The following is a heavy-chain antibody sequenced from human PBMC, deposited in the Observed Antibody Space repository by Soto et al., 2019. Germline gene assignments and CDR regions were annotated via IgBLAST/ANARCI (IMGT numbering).Heavy chain of an antibody. J-gene: IGHJ4*02. CDR1: GYTFTSYD. Sequence: VQLVQSGAEVKKPGASVKVSCKASGYTFTSYDINWVRQATGQGLARMGWMNPKSGNPGYAQKFQCRVTMTRNTSISTVEMDLSSLRSEDTAVYYCAREHSSRWRFASWGQGTLVTVSS. D-gene: IGHD6-13*01. CDR3: AREHSSRWRFAS. CDR2: MNPKSGNP. V-gene: IGHV1-8*01.